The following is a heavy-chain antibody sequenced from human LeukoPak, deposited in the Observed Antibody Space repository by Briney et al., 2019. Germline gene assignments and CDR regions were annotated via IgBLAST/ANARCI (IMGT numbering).Heavy chain of an antibody. J-gene: IGHJ6*03. V-gene: IGHV4-34*01. D-gene: IGHD3-10*01. CDR2: INHSGST. Sequence: PSETLSLPCAVYGGSFSGYYWSWIRPPPGKGLEWIGEINHSGSTNYNPSLKRRVTISVDTSKNQFSLKLSSVTAADTAVYYCAKRGSGFYYYYYYMDVWGKGTTVTVSS. CDR3: AKRGSGFYYYYYYMDV. CDR1: GGSFSGYY.